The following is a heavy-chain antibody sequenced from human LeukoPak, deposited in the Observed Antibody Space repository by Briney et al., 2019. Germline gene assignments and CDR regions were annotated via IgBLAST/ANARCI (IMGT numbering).Heavy chain of an antibody. CDR2: IWYDGSNK. CDR1: GFTFSSYG. Sequence: GGSLRLSCAASGFTFSSYGMHWVRQAPGKGLEWVAVIWYDGSNKYYADSVKGRFTISRDNSKNTLYLQMNSLRAEDTAVYYCARRGAAAGDYFDYWGQGTLVTVSS. V-gene: IGHV3-33*01. D-gene: IGHD6-13*01. CDR3: ARRGAAAGDYFDY. J-gene: IGHJ4*02.